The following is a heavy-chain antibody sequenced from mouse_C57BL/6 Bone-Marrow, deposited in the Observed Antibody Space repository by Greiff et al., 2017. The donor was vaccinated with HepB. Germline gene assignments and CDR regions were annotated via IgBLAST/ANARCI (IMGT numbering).Heavy chain of an antibody. D-gene: IGHD2-4*01. J-gene: IGHJ4*01. V-gene: IGHV1-82*01. CDR3: ARDDYDYAMDY. Sequence: VQLQESGPELVKPGASVKISCKASGYAFSSSWMNWVKQRPGKGLEWIGRIYPGDGDTNYNGKFKGKATLTADKSSSTASMQLSSLTSEDSAVYFCARDDYDYAMDYWGQGTSVTVSS. CDR1: GYAFSSSW. CDR2: IYPGDGDT.